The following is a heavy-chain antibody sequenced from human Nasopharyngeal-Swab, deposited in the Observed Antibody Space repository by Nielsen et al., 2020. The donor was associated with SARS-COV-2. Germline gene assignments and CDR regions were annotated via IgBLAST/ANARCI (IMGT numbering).Heavy chain of an antibody. CDR3: AKDGSGGYYFDY. D-gene: IGHD1-26*01. Sequence: SLKISCAASGFTFDDYAMHWVRQAPGKGLEWVSGISWNSGSIGYADSVKGRFTISRDNAKNSLYLQMNSLRAEDTALYYCAKDGSGGYYFDYWGQGTLVTVSS. CDR1: GFTFDDYA. J-gene: IGHJ4*02. CDR2: ISWNSGSI. V-gene: IGHV3-9*01.